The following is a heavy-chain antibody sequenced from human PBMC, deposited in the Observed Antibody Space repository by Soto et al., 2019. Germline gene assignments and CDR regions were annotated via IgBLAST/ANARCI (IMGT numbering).Heavy chain of an antibody. V-gene: IGHV4-4*02. D-gene: IGHD6-6*01. CDR1: GGSISSSNW. CDR2: IYHSGST. J-gene: IGHJ4*02. Sequence: NPSETVSLTCAVSGGSISSSNWWSWVRRPPGKGLEWIGEIYHSGSTNYNPSLKSRVTISVDKSKNQFSLKLSSVTAADTAVYFCVRSSIEPRIFMCPFAYWGLGTLVTVSS. CDR3: VRSSIEPRIFMCPFAY.